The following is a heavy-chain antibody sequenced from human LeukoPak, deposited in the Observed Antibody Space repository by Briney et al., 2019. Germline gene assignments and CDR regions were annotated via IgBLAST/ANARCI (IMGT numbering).Heavy chain of an antibody. CDR1: GGSFSGYY. D-gene: IGHD2-2*01. V-gene: IGHV4-34*01. Sequence: SETLSLTCTVYGGSFSGYYWSWIRQPPGKGLEWIGEINHSGSTNYNPSLKSRVTISVDTSKNQFSLKLSTVTAADTAVYYCARGYCSSTSCLYYFDYWGQGTLVTVSS. J-gene: IGHJ4*02. CDR2: INHSGST. CDR3: ARGYCSSTSCLYYFDY.